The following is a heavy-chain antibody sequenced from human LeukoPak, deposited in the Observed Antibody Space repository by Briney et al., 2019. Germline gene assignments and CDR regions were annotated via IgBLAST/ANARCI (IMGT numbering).Heavy chain of an antibody. V-gene: IGHV4-61*01. Sequence: PSETLSLTCTVTGGSISSSSYYWSWIRQPPGKGLEWIGYIYYSGSTNYNPSLKSRVTISVDTSKNQFSLKLSSVTAADTAVYYCARRYSSGFYVDYWGQGTLVTVSS. J-gene: IGHJ4*02. CDR2: IYYSGST. D-gene: IGHD6-19*01. CDR1: GGSISSSSYY. CDR3: ARRYSSGFYVDY.